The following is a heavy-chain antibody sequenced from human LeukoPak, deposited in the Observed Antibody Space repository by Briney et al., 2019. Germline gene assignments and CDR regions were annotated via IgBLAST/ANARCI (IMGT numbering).Heavy chain of an antibody. CDR2: IYYSGST. CDR3: ASPMGGTAIRDLALH. J-gene: IGHJ1*01. CDR1: GFTVSINY. D-gene: IGHD2-21*02. V-gene: IGHV4-59*05. Sequence: GSLRLSCAASGFTVSINYMSWVRQAPGKGLEWIGSIYYSGSTYYNPSLKSRVTISVDTSKNQFSLKLSSVTAADTAVYYCASPMGGTAIRDLALHWGQGTLVTVSS.